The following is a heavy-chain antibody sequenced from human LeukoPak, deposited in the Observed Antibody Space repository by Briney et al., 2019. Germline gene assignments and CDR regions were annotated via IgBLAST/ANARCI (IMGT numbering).Heavy chain of an antibody. CDR3: AREEANTRIHFDY. Sequence: GASVKVSCKASGCTFTGYYIHWLRQAPGQGLEWMGYINPNSGYTNYAQKFQDRVTVTRDTSISTAYMELSRLRSDDTAVYYCAREEANTRIHFDYWGQGTLVTVSS. J-gene: IGHJ4*02. CDR2: INPNSGYT. D-gene: IGHD3-22*01. CDR1: GCTFTGYY. V-gene: IGHV1-2*02.